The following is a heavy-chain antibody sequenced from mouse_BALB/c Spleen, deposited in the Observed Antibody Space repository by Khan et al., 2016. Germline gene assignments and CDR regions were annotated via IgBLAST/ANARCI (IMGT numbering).Heavy chain of an antibody. J-gene: IGHJ4*01. CDR1: GDSINSNY. Sequence: EVQLQESGPSLVKPSQTLSLTCSVTGDSINSNYWNWIRKFPGNNLEYMGYISYSGSTSYNPSLKSRISITRDTSKNQYYLQLNSVTTEDTATYYCARYGRDAMDYWGQGTSVTVSS. CDR3: ARYGRDAMDY. V-gene: IGHV3-8*02. CDR2: ISYSGST. D-gene: IGHD1-1*01.